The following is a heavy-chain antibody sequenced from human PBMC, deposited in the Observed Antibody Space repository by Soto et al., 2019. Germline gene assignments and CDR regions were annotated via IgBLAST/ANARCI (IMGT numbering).Heavy chain of an antibody. D-gene: IGHD1-26*01. V-gene: IGHV3-74*01. CDR3: ARHSRDY. J-gene: IGHJ4*02. CDR1: GFTFSNYR. CDR2: IKTDGSGT. Sequence: EVQLVESGGGLVQPGGSLRLSCVASGFTFSNYRMHWVRQAPGKGLEWVSRIKTDGSGTSYEDSVKGRFTISSDNAGNTLYLQMTSLGAEHTAVYYCARHSRDYWGQGTLVTVSS.